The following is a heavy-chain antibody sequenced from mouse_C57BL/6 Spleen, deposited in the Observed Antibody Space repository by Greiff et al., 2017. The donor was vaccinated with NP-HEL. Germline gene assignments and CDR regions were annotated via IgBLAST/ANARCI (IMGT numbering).Heavy chain of an antibody. D-gene: IGHD2-3*01. Sequence: EVKLVESGGGLVQPGGSLKLSCAASGFTFSDYYMYWVRQTPEKRLEWVAYISNGGGSTYYPDTVKGRFTISRDNAKNTLYLQMSRLKSEDTAMYYCARPDGSATWFAYWGQGTLVTVSA. V-gene: IGHV5-12*01. J-gene: IGHJ3*01. CDR1: GFTFSDYY. CDR3: ARPDGSATWFAY. CDR2: ISNGGGST.